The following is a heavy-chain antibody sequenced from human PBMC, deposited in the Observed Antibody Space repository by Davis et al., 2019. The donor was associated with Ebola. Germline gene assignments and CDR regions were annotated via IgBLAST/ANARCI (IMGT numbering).Heavy chain of an antibody. CDR3: ARGPASYYYDSSGYYALVRYFDD. J-gene: IGHJ4*02. V-gene: IGHV4-34*01. Sequence: SEPLSPTFAVHGGSFSGYYWRWIRQPPGKGLEWIGEINHSGSTNYNPSLKSRVTISVDTSTNQFSLKLSSVTAADTAVYYCARGPASYYYDSSGYYALVRYFDDWGQGTLVTVSS. CDR2: INHSGST. D-gene: IGHD3-22*01. CDR1: GGSFSGYY.